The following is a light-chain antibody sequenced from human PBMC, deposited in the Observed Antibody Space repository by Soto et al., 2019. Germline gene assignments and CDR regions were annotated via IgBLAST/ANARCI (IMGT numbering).Light chain of an antibody. Sequence: QSVLTQPPSASGTPGQRVTTPCSGSSSNIGSNTVNWNQKLPGTAPKLLIYSNNQRPSGVPDRFSGSKSGTSASLAISGLQSEDEADYYCAAWDDSLNGYVFGTGTKVTVL. V-gene: IGLV1-44*01. CDR3: AAWDDSLNGYV. CDR2: SNN. CDR1: SSNIGSNT. J-gene: IGLJ1*01.